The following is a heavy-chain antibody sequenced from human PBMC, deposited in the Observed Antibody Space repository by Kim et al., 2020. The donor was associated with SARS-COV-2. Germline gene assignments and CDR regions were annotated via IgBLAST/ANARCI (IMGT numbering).Heavy chain of an antibody. Sequence: GGSLRLSCAASGFTFSSYGMHWVRQAPGKGLEWVAVISYDGSNKYYADSVKGRFTISRDNSKNTLYLQMNSLRAEDTAVYYCAKDLGGLERVYAFDYWGQGTLVTVSS. CDR3: AKDLGGLERVYAFDY. V-gene: IGHV3-30*18. CDR2: ISYDGSNK. J-gene: IGHJ4*02. D-gene: IGHD1-1*01. CDR1: GFTFSSYG.